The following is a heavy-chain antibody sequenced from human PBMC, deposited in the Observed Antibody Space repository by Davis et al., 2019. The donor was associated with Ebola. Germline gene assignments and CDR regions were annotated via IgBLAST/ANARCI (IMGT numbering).Heavy chain of an antibody. D-gene: IGHD2-15*01. V-gene: IGHV7-4-1*02. Sequence: GGSLRLSCKASGYTFTGYYIHWVRQAPGQGLEWMGWINTNTRNPTYAQGFTGRLVFSLDTSVSTAYLQISSLKAEDTAVYFCARGDRSPPFSSVGYYFDFWGQGTLVTVSS. J-gene: IGHJ4*02. CDR1: GYTFTGYY. CDR3: ARGDRSPPFSSVGYYFDF. CDR2: INTNTRNP.